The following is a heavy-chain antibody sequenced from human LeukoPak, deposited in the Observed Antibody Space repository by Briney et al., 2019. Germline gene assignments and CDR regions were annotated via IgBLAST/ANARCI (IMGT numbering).Heavy chain of an antibody. CDR3: ATFGSGWYRADY. V-gene: IGHV1-24*01. CDR1: GNTLTELS. D-gene: IGHD6-19*01. Sequence: ASVKVSCKVSGNTLTELSMHWVRQAPGKGLEWMGGFDPEDGETIYAQKFQGRVTMTEDTSTDTAYMELSSLRSEDTAVYYCATFGSGWYRADYWGQGTLVTVSS. CDR2: FDPEDGET. J-gene: IGHJ4*02.